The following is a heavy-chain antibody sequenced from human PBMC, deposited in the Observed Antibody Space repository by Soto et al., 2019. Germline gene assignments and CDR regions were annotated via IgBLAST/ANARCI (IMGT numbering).Heavy chain of an antibody. V-gene: IGHV3-30-3*01. J-gene: IGHJ6*02. D-gene: IGHD4-4*01. CDR1: GFTFSSYA. CDR3: ARESDTVTSMLKYYYYYGMDV. Sequence: GGSLRLSCAASGFTFSSYAMHWVRQAPGKGLEWVAVISYDGSNKYYADSVKGRFTISRDNSKNTLYLQMNSLRAEDTAVYYCARESDTVTSMLKYYYYYGMDVWGQGTTVTVSS. CDR2: ISYDGSNK.